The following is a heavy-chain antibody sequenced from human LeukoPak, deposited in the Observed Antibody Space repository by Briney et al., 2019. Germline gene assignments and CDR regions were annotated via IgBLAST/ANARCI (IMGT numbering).Heavy chain of an antibody. CDR2: ISQNDGRIQ. CDR3: ARDFRATVVTAGPES. Sequence: GGSLRLSCAASGFTFSSYGMHWVRQTPGKGLECVAFISQNDGRIQYYADSVKGRFTMSRDNSKNTLYLQMTSLRVEDTAIYYCARDFRATVVTAGPESWGQGSLVTVSS. D-gene: IGHD4-23*01. J-gene: IGHJ5*02. CDR1: GFTFSSYG. V-gene: IGHV3-30*19.